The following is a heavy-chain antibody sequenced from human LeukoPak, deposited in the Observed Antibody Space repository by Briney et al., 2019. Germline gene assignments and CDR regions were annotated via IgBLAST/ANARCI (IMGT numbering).Heavy chain of an antibody. V-gene: IGHV1-2*07. CDR3: AGRYDFWNGYYMALGDSFDI. D-gene: IGHD3-3*01. Sequence: RASAKVSCKASGYTFTGHYLHWVRQVPGLGLEWMGWINPKSGGTKYGHKFQGKVTMTGDMSISTVYMELSSLTSDDTAVYYCAGRYDFWNGYYMALGDSFDIWGQGTMVIVSS. CDR2: INPKSGGT. J-gene: IGHJ3*02. CDR1: GYTFTGHY.